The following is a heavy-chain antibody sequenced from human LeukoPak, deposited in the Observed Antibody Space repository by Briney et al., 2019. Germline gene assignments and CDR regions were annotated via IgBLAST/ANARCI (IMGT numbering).Heavy chain of an antibody. CDR1: GYEFSSYG. V-gene: IGHV1-18*01. CDR3: AKDSPRDDYVRGSYRYSRRGLDI. J-gene: IGHJ3*02. CDR2: ISAYNGKT. Sequence: GASVKVSCKASGYEFSSYGISWVRQAPGQGLEWMGWISAYNGKTKYAEKLQGRLTLTTETSPSIAYMELRSLTSGDTAVYYCAKDSPRDDYVRGSYRYSRRGLDIWGQGTLVTASS. D-gene: IGHD3-16*02.